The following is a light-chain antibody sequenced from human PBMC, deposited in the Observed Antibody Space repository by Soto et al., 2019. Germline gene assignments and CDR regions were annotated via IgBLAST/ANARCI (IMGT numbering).Light chain of an antibody. CDR1: QSVLHSSNNKNY. V-gene: IGKV4-1*01. CDR3: QQYYSSPYT. J-gene: IGKJ2*01. CDR2: WAS. Sequence: DIVMTQSPDSLAVSLGERATINCKSSQSVLHSSNNKNYLAWYQQKPGQPPKLLIYWASTRESGVPDRFSGSGSGTDFTLTISSLQAADVAVEYCQQYYSSPYTFGQGTKLEI.